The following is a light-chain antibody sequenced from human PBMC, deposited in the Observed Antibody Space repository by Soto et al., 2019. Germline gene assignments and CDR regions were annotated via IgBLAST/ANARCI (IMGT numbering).Light chain of an antibody. CDR1: SSDVGGYNY. J-gene: IGLJ2*01. Sequence: QSALTQPVSVSGSPGQSIAISCTGTSSDVGGYNYVSWYQHHPGKAPKLLIFDVTDRSSGVSSRFSGSKSGNTASLTISGLQPEDEADYYCTSYTTSATLVFGGGTKLTVL. CDR3: TSYTTSATLV. V-gene: IGLV2-14*03. CDR2: DVT.